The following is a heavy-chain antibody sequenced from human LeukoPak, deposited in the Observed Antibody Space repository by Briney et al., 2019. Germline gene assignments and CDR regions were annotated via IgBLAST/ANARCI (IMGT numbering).Heavy chain of an antibody. J-gene: IGHJ6*02. V-gene: IGHV4-34*01. CDR2: VNHSGST. CDR3: ARLVRIVVVPAAIRYYYYGMDV. D-gene: IGHD2-2*02. Sequence: SETLSLTCAVYAGSFSGYYWSWIRQPPAKGLEWIGEVNHSGSTNYNPSLKSRVTISVDTSKNQFSLKLSSVTAADTAVYYCARLVRIVVVPAAIRYYYYGMDVWGQGTTVTVSS. CDR1: AGSFSGYY.